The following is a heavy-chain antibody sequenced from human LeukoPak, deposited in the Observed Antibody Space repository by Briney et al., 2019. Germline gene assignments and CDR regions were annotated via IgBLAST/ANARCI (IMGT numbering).Heavy chain of an antibody. Sequence: PGGSLRLSCAASGFTFSDFWMSWVRQAPGKGLECVASTNEAGGDKYYVDSVKGRFTISRDNAKNSLYLQMNSLRAEDTAVYYCARVLYYYDSSGQEWSLGMDVWGQGTTVTVSS. CDR1: GFTFSDFW. CDR2: TNEAGGDK. CDR3: ARVLYYYDSSGQEWSLGMDV. D-gene: IGHD3-22*01. V-gene: IGHV3-7*01. J-gene: IGHJ6*02.